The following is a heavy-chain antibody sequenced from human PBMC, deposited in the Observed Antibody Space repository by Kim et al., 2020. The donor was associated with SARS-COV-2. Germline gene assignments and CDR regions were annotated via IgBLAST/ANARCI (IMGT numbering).Heavy chain of an antibody. D-gene: IGHD1-26*01. V-gene: IGHV3-30*18. CDR1: GFPFNTYG. CDR3: AKSFSGSYFGYDY. J-gene: IGHJ4*02. CDR2: ISYDGSNK. Sequence: SLRLSCAASGFPFNTYGMHWVRQAPGKGLEWVAVISYDGSNKYYADSVKGRFTISRDNSKNTLYLQMNSLRIEDTAVYYCAKSFSGSYFGYDYWGQGTLVTVSS.